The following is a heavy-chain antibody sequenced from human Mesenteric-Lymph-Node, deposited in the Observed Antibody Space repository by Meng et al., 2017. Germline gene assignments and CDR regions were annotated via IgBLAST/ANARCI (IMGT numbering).Heavy chain of an antibody. J-gene: IGHJ3*02. Sequence: GGSLRLSCAASGFTFSSYWMHWVRQAPGKGLVWVSRINSDGSSTSYADSVKGRFTISRDNAKNTLYLQMNSLRAEDTAVYYCASSGYSYGYSAFDIWGQGTMVTVSS. CDR2: INSDGSST. V-gene: IGHV3-74*01. CDR3: ASSGYSYGYSAFDI. D-gene: IGHD5-18*01. CDR1: GFTFSSYW.